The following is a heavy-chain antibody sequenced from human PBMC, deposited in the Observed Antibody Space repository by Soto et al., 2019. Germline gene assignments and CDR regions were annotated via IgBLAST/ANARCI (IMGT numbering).Heavy chain of an antibody. Sequence: EVQVVESGGGLVQPGGSLRLSCAASGFACSRYDLHWVRQATGRGLEWVSGIGTSGDTYYAGSVKGRFTISRENAKNSVYLQMNSLRAGDTAVYYCARGALGFDPWGQGTLVAVSS. J-gene: IGHJ5*02. V-gene: IGHV3-13*04. CDR3: ARGALGFDP. CDR2: IGTSGDT. D-gene: IGHD6-6*01. CDR1: GFACSRYD.